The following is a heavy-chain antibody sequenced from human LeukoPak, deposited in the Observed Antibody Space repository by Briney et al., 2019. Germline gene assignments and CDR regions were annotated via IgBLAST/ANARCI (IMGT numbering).Heavy chain of an antibody. Sequence: GGSLRLSCAASGFTLSSYWMHWVRQAPGMGLVWVSRINSDGSSTSYADSVKGRFTISRDNAKNTLYLQMNSLRAEDTAVYYCARGLHCSGGSCYDTTFDYWGQGTLVTVSS. CDR1: GFTLSSYW. D-gene: IGHD2-15*01. J-gene: IGHJ4*02. V-gene: IGHV3-74*01. CDR3: ARGLHCSGGSCYDTTFDY. CDR2: INSDGSST.